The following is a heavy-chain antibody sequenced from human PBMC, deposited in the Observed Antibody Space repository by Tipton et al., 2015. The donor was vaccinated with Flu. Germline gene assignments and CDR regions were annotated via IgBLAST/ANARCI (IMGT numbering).Heavy chain of an antibody. CDR1: GDSISSDFY. Sequence: TLSLTCAVSGDSISSDFYWAWIRQFPGKGLEWIGTVSRTGSTIYNPSLKSRVTISIDTSKNQFSLKVFSVTAADTAVYYCAAYYYDTHGPIIDSWGQGTLVTVSS. CDR3: AAYYYDTHGPIIDS. D-gene: IGHD3-22*01. CDR2: VSRTGST. J-gene: IGHJ4*02. V-gene: IGHV4-38-2*01.